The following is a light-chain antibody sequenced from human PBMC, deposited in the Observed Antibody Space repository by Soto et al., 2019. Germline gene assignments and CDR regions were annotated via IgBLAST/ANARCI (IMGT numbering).Light chain of an antibody. CDR3: QQYNNWPIT. CDR2: GAS. J-gene: IGKJ5*01. CDR1: QSVSSN. Sequence: EIVMTQSPATLSVSPGERATLSCRASQSVSSNLAWYQQKPGQAPRLLIYGASTRATGIPARFSGSGSGTEFTLTISSLQSEDFEVYYCQQYNNWPITLGQGTRLEIK. V-gene: IGKV3-15*01.